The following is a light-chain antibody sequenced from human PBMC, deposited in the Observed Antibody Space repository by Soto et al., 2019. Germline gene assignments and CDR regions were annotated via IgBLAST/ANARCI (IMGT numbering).Light chain of an antibody. CDR3: QQYNKRSLCT. CDR2: GAS. V-gene: IGKV3-15*01. J-gene: IGKJ3*01. CDR1: HSVDSY. Sequence: DIEMTQSPATLSVSPGERATLSCRASHSVDSYLAWYQQRPGQAPRLLIYGASTMDTGIPARFSGSGSGTEFILPIISLQSEDFSVYYCQQYNKRSLCTFGPGTRVDMK.